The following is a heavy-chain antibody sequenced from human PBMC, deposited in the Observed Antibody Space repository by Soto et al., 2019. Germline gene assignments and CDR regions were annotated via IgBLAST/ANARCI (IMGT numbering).Heavy chain of an antibody. D-gene: IGHD3-3*01. Sequence: EVQLVESGGGLVQPGGSLRLSCAASGFTFSSYSMNWVRQAPGKGLEWVSYISSSSSTIYYADSVKGRFTISRDNAKNSLYLQMNSLRDEDTAVYYCARDDFPEHLYWFDPWGQGTLVTVSS. V-gene: IGHV3-48*02. CDR1: GFTFSSYS. CDR3: ARDDFPEHLYWFDP. J-gene: IGHJ5*02. CDR2: ISSSSSTI.